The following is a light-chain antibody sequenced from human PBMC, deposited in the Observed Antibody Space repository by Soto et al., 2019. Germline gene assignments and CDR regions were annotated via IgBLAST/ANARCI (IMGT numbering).Light chain of an antibody. J-gene: IGKJ1*01. CDR1: QGIRSW. V-gene: IGKV1-12*01. Sequence: DIQMTQSPSSVSASVGARVTSTCRSSQGIRSWLAWYQQNPGKAPKLLIYAASSLQSGVPSRFSGSGSGTDFTLTISSLQPEDFATYYCQQANSFPRTFGQGTKVEIK. CDR2: AAS. CDR3: QQANSFPRT.